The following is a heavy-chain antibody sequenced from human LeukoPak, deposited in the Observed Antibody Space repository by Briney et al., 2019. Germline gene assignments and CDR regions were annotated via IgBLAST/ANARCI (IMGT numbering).Heavy chain of an antibody. CDR3: ARIGYCSGGSCYASLDY. V-gene: IGHV1-69*13. CDR2: TIPIFGTA. CDR1: GGTFSSYA. Sequence: SVKVSCKASGGTFSSYAISWVRQAPGQGLEWMGGTIPIFGTANYAQKFQGRVTITADESTSTAYMELSSLRSEDTAVYYCARIGYCSGGSCYASLDYWGQGTLVTVSS. J-gene: IGHJ4*02. D-gene: IGHD2-15*01.